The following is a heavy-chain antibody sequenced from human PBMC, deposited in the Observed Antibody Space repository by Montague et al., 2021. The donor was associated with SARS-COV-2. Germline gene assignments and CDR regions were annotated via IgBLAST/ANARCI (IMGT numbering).Heavy chain of an antibody. CDR2: IYHSGST. V-gene: IGHV4-4*02. D-gene: IGHD2-15*01. Sequence: SDTLSLTCAVSGGSISSSYWWTWVRQPPGKGLEWIGEIYHSGSTKYNSSLRSRVTISVDKSKNQFSLKLSSVTAADTAIYYCAKKHCSGGSCSHFDYWGQGTLVTVSS. CDR1: GGSISSSYW. CDR3: AKKHCSGGSCSHFDY. J-gene: IGHJ4*02.